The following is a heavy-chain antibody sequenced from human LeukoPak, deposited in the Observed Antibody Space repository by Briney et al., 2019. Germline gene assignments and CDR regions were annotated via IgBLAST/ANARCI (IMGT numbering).Heavy chain of an antibody. CDR3: AKEYSVRNQFDY. Sequence: GGSLRLSRAASGFTFSTYGMNWVRQAPGKGLEWVSAISAGGGNTYYADSVKGRFTISRDNSKNTLFLEMNSLRAEDTAVYYCAKEYSVRNQFDYWGQGTLVAVSS. CDR1: GFTFSTYG. V-gene: IGHV3-23*01. CDR2: ISAGGGNT. J-gene: IGHJ4*02. D-gene: IGHD1-14*01.